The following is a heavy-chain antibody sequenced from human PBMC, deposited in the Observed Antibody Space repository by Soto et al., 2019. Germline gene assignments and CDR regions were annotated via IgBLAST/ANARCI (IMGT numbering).Heavy chain of an antibody. CDR2: ISGTGGST. CDR3: AKEMTSGYYLFDY. V-gene: IGHV3-23*01. J-gene: IGHJ4*02. D-gene: IGHD3-22*01. Sequence: GSLRLSCAASGFTFSSYAMSWVRQAPGKGLEWVSTISGTGGSTYYPDSVKGRFTISRDNSKNTAYLQMNSLRAEDAVVYYCAKEMTSGYYLFDYWGQGTLVTVSS. CDR1: GFTFSSYA.